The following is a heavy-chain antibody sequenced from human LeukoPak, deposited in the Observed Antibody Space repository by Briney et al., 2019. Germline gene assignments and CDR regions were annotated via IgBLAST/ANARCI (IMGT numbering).Heavy chain of an antibody. J-gene: IGHJ5*02. CDR1: GFTFSDYY. Sequence: GGSLRLSCAASGFTFSDYYMSWIRQARGKGLEGVSYISSSGSTIYYADSVKGRFTISRDNAKNSLYLQMNSLRAEDTAVYYCARDLGDYYGKRENWFDPWGQGTLVTVSS. D-gene: IGHD3-10*01. CDR2: ISSSGSTI. CDR3: ARDLGDYYGKRENWFDP. V-gene: IGHV3-11*01.